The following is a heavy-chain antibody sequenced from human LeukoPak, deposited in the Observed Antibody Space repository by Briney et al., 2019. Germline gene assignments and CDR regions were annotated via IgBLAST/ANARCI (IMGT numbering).Heavy chain of an antibody. V-gene: IGHV3-48*03. J-gene: IGHJ6*03. CDR2: ISSSGSTI. CDR3: ARDGVEEWLLSSGTSNYYYYMDV. CDR1: GFTFSSYE. Sequence: GGSLRLSCAASGFTFSSYEMNWVRQAPGKGLEWVSYISSSGSTIYYADSVKGRFTISRDNSKNTLYLQMNSLRAEDTAVYYCARDGVEEWLLSSGTSNYYYYMDVWGKGTTVTVSS. D-gene: IGHD3-3*01.